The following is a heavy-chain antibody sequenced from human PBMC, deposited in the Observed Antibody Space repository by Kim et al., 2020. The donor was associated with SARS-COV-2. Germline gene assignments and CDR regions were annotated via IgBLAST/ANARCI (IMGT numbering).Heavy chain of an antibody. CDR3: ARGGLARSWYYGY. Sequence: YNPSLKSRVTISVDTAKNQFSLKLSSVTAADTAVYYCARGGLARSWYYGYWGQGTLVTVSS. D-gene: IGHD6-13*01. V-gene: IGHV4-59*09. J-gene: IGHJ4*02.